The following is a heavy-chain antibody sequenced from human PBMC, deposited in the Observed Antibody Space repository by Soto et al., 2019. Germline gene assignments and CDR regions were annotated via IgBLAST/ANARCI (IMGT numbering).Heavy chain of an antibody. CDR1: GFTFSSYA. CDR3: AKDYSLGVYYDSSHPDFDI. CDR2: ISGSGGST. J-gene: IGHJ3*02. V-gene: IGHV3-23*01. Sequence: GGSLRLSCAASGFTFSSYAMSWVRQAPGKGLEWVSAISGSGGSTYYADSVKGRFTISRDNSNNTLYLQMNSLRAEDTAVYYCAKDYSLGVYYDSSHPDFDIWGQGTMVTVSS. D-gene: IGHD3-22*01.